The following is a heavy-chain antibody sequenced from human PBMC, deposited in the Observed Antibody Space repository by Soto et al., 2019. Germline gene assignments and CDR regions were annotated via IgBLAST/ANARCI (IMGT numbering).Heavy chain of an antibody. D-gene: IGHD2-2*02. V-gene: IGHV3-33*01. Sequence: QVQLVESGGGVVQPGKSLRLSCAASGFTFSSYGIHWVRQAPGKGLEWVAVIWYDGSNKYYADSVKGRFTISRDNSKNTLYLQMNSLRAEDTAVYYCARDSGISCYMCGMDVWGQGTTVTVSS. J-gene: IGHJ6*02. CDR1: GFTFSSYG. CDR3: ARDSGISCYMCGMDV. CDR2: IWYDGSNK.